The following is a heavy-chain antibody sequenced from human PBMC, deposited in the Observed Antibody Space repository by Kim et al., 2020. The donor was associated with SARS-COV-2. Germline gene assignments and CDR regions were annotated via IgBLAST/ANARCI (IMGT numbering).Heavy chain of an antibody. J-gene: IGHJ4*02. CDR1: GGSISSGGYS. Sequence: SETLSLTCAVSGGSISSGGYSWSWIRQPPGKGLEWIGYIYHSGSTYYNPSLKSRVTISVDRSKNQFSLKLSSVTAADTAVYYCARVERFGELLPDYWGQGTLVTVSS. V-gene: IGHV4-30-2*01. D-gene: IGHD3-10*01. CDR3: ARVERFGELLPDY. CDR2: IYHSGST.